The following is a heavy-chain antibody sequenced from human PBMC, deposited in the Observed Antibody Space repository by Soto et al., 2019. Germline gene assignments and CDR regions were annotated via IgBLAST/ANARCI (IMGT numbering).Heavy chain of an antibody. Sequence: ASVKVSCKASGYTFTGYYMHWVRQAPGQGLEWMGWINPNSGGTNYAQKLQGRVTMTTDTSTSTAYMELRSLRSDDTAVYYCAREDIVVVPAAPFDYWGQGTLVTVSS. D-gene: IGHD2-2*01. CDR3: AREDIVVVPAAPFDY. V-gene: IGHV1-2*02. J-gene: IGHJ4*02. CDR1: GYTFTGYY. CDR2: INPNSGGT.